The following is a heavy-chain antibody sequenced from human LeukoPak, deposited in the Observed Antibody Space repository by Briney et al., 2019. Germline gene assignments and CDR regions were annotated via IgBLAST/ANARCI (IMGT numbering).Heavy chain of an antibody. V-gene: IGHV4-4*07. Sequence: PSETLSLTCTVSGGSISSYYWSWIRQPAGKGLEWIGRIYTSGGTNYNPSLKSRVTMSIDTSKNQFSLKLSSVTAADTAVYYCARAKEGTYCSTTSCYTSYYFDYWGQGTLVTVSS. D-gene: IGHD2-2*02. CDR2: IYTSGGT. J-gene: IGHJ4*02. CDR3: ARAKEGTYCSTTSCYTSYYFDY. CDR1: GGSISSYY.